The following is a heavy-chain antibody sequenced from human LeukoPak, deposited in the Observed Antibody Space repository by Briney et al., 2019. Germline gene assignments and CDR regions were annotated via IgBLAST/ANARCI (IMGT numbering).Heavy chain of an antibody. V-gene: IGHV3-13*04. D-gene: IGHD1-1*01. CDR3: ARFTKATDGFDY. J-gene: IGHJ4*02. CDR1: GFTFSIYD. CDR2: IGTAGDT. Sequence: PGGSLRLSCAASGFTFSIYDMHWVRQATGKGLEWVSAIGTAGDTYYPGSVKGRFTISRQNAKNSLYLQMNSLRAGDTAVYYCARFTKATDGFDYWGQGTVDPVSS.